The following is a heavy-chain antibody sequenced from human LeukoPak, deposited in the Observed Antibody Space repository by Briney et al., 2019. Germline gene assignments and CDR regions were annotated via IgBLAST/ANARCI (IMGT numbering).Heavy chain of an antibody. CDR3: ARELVGPTSFDY. J-gene: IGHJ4*02. D-gene: IGHD1-26*01. Sequence: GWALRLSCAACRCTFSSYSLNWVRQAPGKGLEGVSSNRRRRSSIHYADPENRRFTISRDHAKTSLYHQINRLRAEDTAVYYCARELVGPTSFDYWGQGPLVTVSS. CDR2: NRRRRSSI. V-gene: IGHV3-21*01. CDR1: RCTFSSYS.